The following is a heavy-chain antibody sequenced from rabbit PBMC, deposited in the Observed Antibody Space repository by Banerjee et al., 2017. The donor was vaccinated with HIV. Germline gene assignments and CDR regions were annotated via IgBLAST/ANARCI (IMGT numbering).Heavy chain of an antibody. D-gene: IGHD6-1*01. J-gene: IGHJ4*01. V-gene: IGHV1S40*01. CDR1: GFSFSSGYY. CDR3: ARSDGGGAGYGYYFNL. Sequence: QSLEESGGDLVKPGASLTLTCTASGFSFSSGYYMCWVRQAPGKGLEWIGCIGAGYGGTYYASWAKGRFTISKTSSTTVTLKMTSLTTADTATYFCARSDGGGAGYGYYFNLWGPGTLVTVS. CDR2: IGAGYGGT.